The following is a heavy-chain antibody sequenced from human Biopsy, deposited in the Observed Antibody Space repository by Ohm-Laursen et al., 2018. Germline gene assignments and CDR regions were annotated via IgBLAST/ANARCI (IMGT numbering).Heavy chain of an antibody. D-gene: IGHD3-9*01. Sequence: SSVKVSCKAPDCTFSNYGVNWVRQAPGQGLEWLGGNIPILGTGNYAQKFQDRVTVAADTSPSTATMELRSLRSDDTAVYYCATKLTGYFHHWGQGTLVIVSS. CDR3: ATKLTGYFHH. CDR2: NIPILGTG. V-gene: IGHV1-69*06. CDR1: DCTFSNYG. J-gene: IGHJ1*01.